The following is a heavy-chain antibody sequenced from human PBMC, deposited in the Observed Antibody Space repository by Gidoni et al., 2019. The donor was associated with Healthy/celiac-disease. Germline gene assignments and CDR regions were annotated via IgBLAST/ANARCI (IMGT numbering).Heavy chain of an antibody. CDR1: GGSFSGYY. J-gene: IGHJ5*02. V-gene: IGHV4-34*01. D-gene: IGHD6-19*01. Sequence: QVQLQQWGAALLKPSETLSLTCAAYGGSFSGYYWTWIRQPPGKGLEWIGEINHSGSTNYNPSLKSRVTISVDTSKNQFSLKLSSVTAADTAVYYCARGGQWLVRNNWFDPWGQGTLVTVSS. CDR2: INHSGST. CDR3: ARGGQWLVRNNWFDP.